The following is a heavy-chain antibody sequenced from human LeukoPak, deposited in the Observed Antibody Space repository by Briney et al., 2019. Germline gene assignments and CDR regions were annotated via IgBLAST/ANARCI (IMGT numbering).Heavy chain of an antibody. J-gene: IGHJ4*02. CDR1: GGSISSGDYY. D-gene: IGHD3-22*01. Sequence: PSQTLSLTCAVSGGSISSGDYYWSWIRQPPGKGLEWIGYIYYSGSTYYNPSLKSRVTISVDTSKNQFSLKLSSVTAADTAVYYCARDDNDSSGYSLNYWGQGTLVTVSS. V-gene: IGHV4-30-4*08. CDR3: ARDDNDSSGYSLNY. CDR2: IYYSGST.